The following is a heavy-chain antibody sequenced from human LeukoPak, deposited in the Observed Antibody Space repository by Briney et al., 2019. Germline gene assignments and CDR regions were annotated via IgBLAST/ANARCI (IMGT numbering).Heavy chain of an antibody. CDR1: GSTFSEYY. CDR3: ARETVAGTFDY. D-gene: IGHD1-1*01. J-gene: IGHJ4*02. Sequence: AGGSLRLSCAASGSTFSEYYMSWIRQAPGKGLEWVADISPTSDIVWYGDSAKGRFTISRDYAKDSLYLQMNGLGAEDTAVYYCARETVAGTFDYWSQGTLVTVSS. CDR2: ISPTSDIV. V-gene: IGHV3-11*01.